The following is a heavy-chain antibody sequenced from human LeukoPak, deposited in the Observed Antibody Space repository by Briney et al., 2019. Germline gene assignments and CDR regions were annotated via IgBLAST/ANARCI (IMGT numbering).Heavy chain of an antibody. D-gene: IGHD3-22*01. V-gene: IGHV3-30*02. CDR2: IRYDGSNK. Sequence: GGSLRLSCAASGFTFSSYGMHWVRQAPDKGLEWVAFIRYDGSNKYYADSVKGRFTISRDNSKNTLYLQMNSLRAEDTAVYYCARKTITMLVVDSWGQGTLVTVSS. J-gene: IGHJ4*02. CDR1: GFTFSSYG. CDR3: ARKTITMLVVDS.